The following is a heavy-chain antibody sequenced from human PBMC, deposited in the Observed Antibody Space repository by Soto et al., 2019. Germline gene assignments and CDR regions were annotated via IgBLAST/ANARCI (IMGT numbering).Heavy chain of an antibody. CDR1: GFTFSRYS. Sequence: RLSCAASGFTFSRYSMNWVRQAPGKGLEWVSSISSTTNYIYYADSMKGRFTVSRDNANNSVYLDMNSLSAEDTAVYYCARESEDLTSNFDYWGQGTLVTVSS. CDR2: ISSTTNYI. J-gene: IGHJ4*02. V-gene: IGHV3-21*01. CDR3: ARESEDLTSNFDY.